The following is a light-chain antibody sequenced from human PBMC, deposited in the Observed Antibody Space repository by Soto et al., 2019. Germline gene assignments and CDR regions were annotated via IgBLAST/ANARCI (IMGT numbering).Light chain of an antibody. CDR1: QSLNNR. CDR3: LQYKTYST. J-gene: IGKJ1*01. Sequence: TQAPSTLSASVGVGVTITCRASQSLNNRLAWYQQKPGKAPKLLIYDASTLESGVSSRFSGTGSGTEWILTITDLPADDLATYFCLQYKTYSTVGQGTKVDIK. V-gene: IGKV1-5*01. CDR2: DAS.